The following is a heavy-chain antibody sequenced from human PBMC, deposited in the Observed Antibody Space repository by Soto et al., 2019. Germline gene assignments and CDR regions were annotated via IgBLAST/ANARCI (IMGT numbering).Heavy chain of an antibody. V-gene: IGHV3-30*18. CDR3: AKAKVTVSSLGYGLDV. D-gene: IGHD4-17*01. CDR1: GFTFSSYG. Sequence: QVQVVESGGGVVQPGTSLRLSCVASGFTFSSYGMHWVRQAPGKGLEWVAVISYHGIDKFYADSVKGRFTLSRDNSRNILYLKMNSLRGEDTAVYYCAKAKVTVSSLGYGLDVWGQGTTVTVSS. CDR2: ISYHGIDK. J-gene: IGHJ6*02.